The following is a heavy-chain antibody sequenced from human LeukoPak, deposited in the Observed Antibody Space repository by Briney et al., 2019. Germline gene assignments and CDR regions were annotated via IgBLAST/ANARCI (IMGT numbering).Heavy chain of an antibody. J-gene: IGHJ6*03. CDR2: IKEDGSEK. Sequence: PGGSLRLSCAVSEFPFTNYWMSWVRQAPGKGLEWVANIKEDGSEKYYVDSVKGRFTISRDNAKNSLYLQMNSLRDEDTAVYYCARGDSSGPDYYYYMDVWGKGTTVTISS. CDR1: EFPFTNYW. V-gene: IGHV3-7*01. D-gene: IGHD6-19*01. CDR3: ARGDSSGPDYYYYMDV.